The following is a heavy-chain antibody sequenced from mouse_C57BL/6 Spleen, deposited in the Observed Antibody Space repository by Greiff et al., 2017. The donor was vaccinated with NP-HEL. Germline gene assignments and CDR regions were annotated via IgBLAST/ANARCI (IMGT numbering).Heavy chain of an antibody. CDR1: GYTFTSYW. CDR3: ASRKNSNYGYFDV. V-gene: IGHV1-69*01. D-gene: IGHD2-5*01. CDR2: IDPSDSYT. J-gene: IGHJ1*03. Sequence: VQGVESGAELVMPGASVKLSCKASGYTFTSYWMHWVKQRPGQGLEWIGEIDPSDSYTNYNQKFKGKSTLTVDKSSSTAYMQLSSLTSEDSAVYYCASRKNSNYGYFDVWGTGTTVTVSS.